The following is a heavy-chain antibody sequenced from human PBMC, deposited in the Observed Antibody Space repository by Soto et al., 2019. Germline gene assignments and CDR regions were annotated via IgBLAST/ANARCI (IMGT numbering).Heavy chain of an antibody. V-gene: IGHV4-4*07. CDR2: VYATGTT. J-gene: IGHJ5*02. CDR1: GGSISKFY. Sequence: QVQLQESGPGLVKPSETLSLTCNVSGGSISKFYWAWIRKTAGNGLEWMGRVYATGTTDSNPSLRSRVAMSVDISKKTFSLRLRSVTGADSGVYYCVRDGSKSLRDWFDPWGQGILVTVSS. CDR3: VRDGSKSLRDWFDP.